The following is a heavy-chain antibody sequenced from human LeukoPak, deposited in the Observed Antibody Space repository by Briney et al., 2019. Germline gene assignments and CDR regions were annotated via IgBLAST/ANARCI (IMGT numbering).Heavy chain of an antibody. D-gene: IGHD3-10*01. Sequence: SETLSLTCTVSGGSISSSSYYWGWIRQPPGKGLEWIGSIYYSGSTYYNPSLKSRVTISVDTSKNQFSLKLSSVTAADTAVYYCARRPSMVRGVIRLDYWGQGTLVTVSS. CDR1: GGSISSSSYY. V-gene: IGHV4-39*07. CDR3: ARRPSMVRGVIRLDY. CDR2: IYYSGST. J-gene: IGHJ4*02.